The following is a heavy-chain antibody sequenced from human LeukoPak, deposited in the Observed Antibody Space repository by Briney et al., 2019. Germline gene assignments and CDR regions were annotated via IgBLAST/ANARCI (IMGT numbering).Heavy chain of an antibody. V-gene: IGHV3-23*01. CDR1: GFTFSSYA. CDR3: ATREGDFWSGYLGY. Sequence: TGGSLRLSCAASGFTFSSYAMSWVRQAPGQGLKWVSVISGSGGSTHYADSVKGRFTISRDNSKNTLYLQMNSLRAEDTAVYYCATREGDFWSGYLGYWGQGTLVTVSS. D-gene: IGHD3-3*01. J-gene: IGHJ4*02. CDR2: ISGSGGST.